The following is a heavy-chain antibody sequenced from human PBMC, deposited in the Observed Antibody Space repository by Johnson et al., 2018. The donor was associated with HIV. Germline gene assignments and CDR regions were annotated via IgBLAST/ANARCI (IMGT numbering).Heavy chain of an antibody. J-gene: IGHJ3*02. Sequence: QVQLVESGGGVVQPGRSLRISCAASGFTLSRYAMHWVRQAPGKGLDWVAVISDDGSNKYYADSVKGRFTISRDNSKTTLYLQMNSLRAEDTAVYYCARDRAPVYSSSSSPVDAFDIWGQGTMVTVSS. V-gene: IGHV3-30*04. CDR1: GFTLSRYA. CDR2: ISDDGSNK. CDR3: ARDRAPVYSSSSSPVDAFDI. D-gene: IGHD6-6*01.